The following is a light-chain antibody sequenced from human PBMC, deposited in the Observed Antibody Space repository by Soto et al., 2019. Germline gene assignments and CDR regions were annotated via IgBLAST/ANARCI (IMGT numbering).Light chain of an antibody. J-gene: IGLJ2*01. CDR3: ATWDDSLNGVV. Sequence: QSVLTLPPSASGTPGQRVTISCSGSSSNIGSNPVNWYQQLPGAAPKLLIYGNNQRPSGVPDRFSGSKSGTSASLAISGLQSEDEADYYCATWDDSLNGVVFGGGTKLTVL. CDR1: SSNIGSNP. CDR2: GNN. V-gene: IGLV1-44*01.